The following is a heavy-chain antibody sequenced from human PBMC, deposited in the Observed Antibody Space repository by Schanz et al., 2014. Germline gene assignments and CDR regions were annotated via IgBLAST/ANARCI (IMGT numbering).Heavy chain of an antibody. CDR1: GGTFSSYA. Sequence: QVHLVQSGAEVKKPGASVKVSCKSSGGTFSSYAISWVRQAPGQGLEWMGRIIPILGIATYAQKFQGRVTITADKSTFTAYMDVSSLRSEDTAVYYCASSGAGYSSSWDFDYWGQGTLXTVSS. CDR3: ASSGAGYSSSWDFDY. D-gene: IGHD6-13*01. J-gene: IGHJ4*02. V-gene: IGHV1-69*09. CDR2: IIPILGIA.